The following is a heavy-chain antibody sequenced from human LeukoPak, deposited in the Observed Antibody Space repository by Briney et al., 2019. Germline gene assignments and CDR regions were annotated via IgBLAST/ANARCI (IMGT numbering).Heavy chain of an antibody. CDR1: GGSVSRCSYH. J-gene: IGHJ1*01. CDR2: IYYREST. Sequence: SDTLSLTCTVSGGSVSRCSYHWSWIRQPPGKGLEWIGYIYYRESTHYHPSLQSRVTISVDTSKNQFSLKLSSVTAADTAVYYCARGKRVIRSPLKVVVAATGSEYFQHWGQGTLVTVSS. V-gene: IGHV4-61*01. D-gene: IGHD2-15*01. CDR3: ARGKRVIRSPLKVVVAATGSEYFQH.